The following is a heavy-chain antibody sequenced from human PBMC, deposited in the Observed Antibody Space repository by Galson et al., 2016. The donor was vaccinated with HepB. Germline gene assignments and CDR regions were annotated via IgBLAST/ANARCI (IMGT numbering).Heavy chain of an antibody. J-gene: IGHJ2*01. Sequence: SLRLSCAASGFTVSSHYVRWVRQAPGKGLEWVSVIYNDGTTYYSDSVKGRFTISRDNSKNTVDLQMNSLRAEDTAVYYCARGAGIVVLVLEDCYLDLWGRGTLVTVSS. CDR1: GFTVSSHY. CDR3: ARGAGIVVLVLEDCYLDL. D-gene: IGHD2-15*01. CDR2: IYNDGTT. V-gene: IGHV3-66*01.